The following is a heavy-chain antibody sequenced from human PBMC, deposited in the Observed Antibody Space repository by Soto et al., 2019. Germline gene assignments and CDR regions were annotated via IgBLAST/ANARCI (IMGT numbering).Heavy chain of an antibody. CDR2: INPNSGGT. Sequence: ASVKVSCRASGYTFTGYYMHWVRQAPGQGLEWMGWINPNSGGTNYAQKFRGRVTMTRDTSISTAYMELSRLRSDDTAVYYCAREQSSGSYYYWGQGTLVTVSS. V-gene: IGHV1-2*02. CDR3: AREQSSGSYYY. CDR1: GYTFTGYY. J-gene: IGHJ4*02. D-gene: IGHD1-26*01.